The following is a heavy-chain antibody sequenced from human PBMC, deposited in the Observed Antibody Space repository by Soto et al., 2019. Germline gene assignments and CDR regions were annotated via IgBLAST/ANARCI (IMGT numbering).Heavy chain of an antibody. CDR3: AKEPGITIFGVVTAGGINY. J-gene: IGHJ4*02. CDR2: ISFDGSNK. D-gene: IGHD3-3*01. Sequence: GGSLRLSCAASGFTFSSYGMHWVRQAPGKGLEWVAVISFDGSNKYYADSVKGRFTISRDNSKNTLYLQMNSLRAEDTAVYYCAKEPGITIFGVVTAGGINYWGQGTLVTVSS. V-gene: IGHV3-30*18. CDR1: GFTFSSYG.